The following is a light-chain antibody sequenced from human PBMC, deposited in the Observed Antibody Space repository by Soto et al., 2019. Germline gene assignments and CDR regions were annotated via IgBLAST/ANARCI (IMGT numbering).Light chain of an antibody. CDR3: QQYNTFSRT. J-gene: IGKJ1*01. Sequence: DFQMTQSPSTLSASVGDRVTITCRASQSINSWLAWYQQKPGQAPKLLIYKASTLESGVPSRFSGSGSGTEFTLTISSLQPDDFATYYCQQYNTFSRTFGQGTKVEIK. V-gene: IGKV1-5*03. CDR2: KAS. CDR1: QSINSW.